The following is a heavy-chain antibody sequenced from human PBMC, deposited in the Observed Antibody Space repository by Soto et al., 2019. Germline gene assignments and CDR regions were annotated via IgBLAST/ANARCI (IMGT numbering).Heavy chain of an antibody. D-gene: IGHD1-26*01. V-gene: IGHV4-59*01. J-gene: IGHJ5*02. CDR3: ARVGSGSYSDFNWFDP. Sequence: QVQLQESGPGLVKPPETLSLTCTFSGGSISAYYWSWIRQPPGKGLEWIGHIYYSGSTNYSPSLKSQVSISIDTSKRQFPLIRRSVTAADTAVYYCARVGSGSYSDFNWFDPWGQGKVVTVSS. CDR1: GGSISAYY. CDR2: IYYSGST.